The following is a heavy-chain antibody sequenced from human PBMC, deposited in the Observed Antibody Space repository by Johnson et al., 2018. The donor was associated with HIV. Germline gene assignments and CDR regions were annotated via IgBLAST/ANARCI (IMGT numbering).Heavy chain of an antibody. J-gene: IGHJ3*02. CDR3: TKVWGFYYGQYHDAFDI. Sequence: QVQLVESGGGVVQPGGSLRLSCAASGVTISSFGMHWVRQAPGKGLEWVAFIRFDGSDEYYSKSVKGRFPISRDNSKNTLYLQMNSLRPEDTDVYYCTKVWGFYYGQYHDAFDIWGQGTMVTVSS. V-gene: IGHV3-30*02. D-gene: IGHD3-10*01. CDR1: GVTISSFG. CDR2: IRFDGSDE.